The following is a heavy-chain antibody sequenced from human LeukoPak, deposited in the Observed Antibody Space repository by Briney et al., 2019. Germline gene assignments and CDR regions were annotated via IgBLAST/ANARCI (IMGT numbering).Heavy chain of an antibody. D-gene: IGHD6-6*01. J-gene: IGHJ4*02. CDR2: INPSGGST. Sequence: ASVKVSCKASGYTFTSYYMHWVRQAPGQGLEWMGIINPSGGSTSYAQKFQGRVTMTRDTSTSTVYMELSSMRSEDTAAYYYARDGNSSSSEYWGQGTLVTVSS. V-gene: IGHV1-46*01. CDR3: ARDGNSSSSEY. CDR1: GYTFTSYY.